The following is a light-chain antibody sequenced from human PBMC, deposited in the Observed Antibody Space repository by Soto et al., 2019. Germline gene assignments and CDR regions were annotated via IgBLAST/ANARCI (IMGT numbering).Light chain of an antibody. Sequence: AIGMTQYPSSLSASTGDRVTITCRASQGISSYLAWYQQKPGKAPKLLIYAASTLQSGVPSRFSGSGSGTDFTLTISCLQSEDFATYYCQQYYSYPRTFGQGTKVDIK. V-gene: IGKV1-8*01. CDR1: QGISSY. CDR2: AAS. J-gene: IGKJ1*01. CDR3: QQYYSYPRT.